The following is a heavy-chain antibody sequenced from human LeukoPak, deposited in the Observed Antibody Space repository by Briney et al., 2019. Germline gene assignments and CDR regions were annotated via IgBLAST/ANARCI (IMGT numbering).Heavy chain of an antibody. CDR3: ARVTEFYGSGRRHNYYSYYMDV. Sequence: SQTLSLTCTVSGASITTESYFWTWVRQPAGKELEWIGRISSTGNTDYNPSLKSRITISRDRSKNQYSLWLNSVTATDTAVYYCARVTEFYGSGRRHNYYSYYMDVWGKGTTVTISS. CDR2: ISSTGNT. CDR1: GASITTESYF. J-gene: IGHJ6*03. D-gene: IGHD3-10*01. V-gene: IGHV4-61*02.